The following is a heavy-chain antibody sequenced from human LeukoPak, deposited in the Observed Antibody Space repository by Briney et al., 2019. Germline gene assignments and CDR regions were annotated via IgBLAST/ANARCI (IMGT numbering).Heavy chain of an antibody. D-gene: IGHD2-2*01. J-gene: IGHJ4*02. CDR2: ISGSGGST. CDR3: AKDRYYCSSTSCPYYFDY. CDR1: GFTFSSYA. V-gene: IGHV3-23*01. Sequence: GGSLRLSCAASGFTFSSYAMSWVRQAPGKGLEWASAISGSGGSTYYADSVKGRFTISRDNSKNTLYLQMNSLRAEDTAVYYCAKDRYYCSSTSCPYYFDYWGQGTLVTVSS.